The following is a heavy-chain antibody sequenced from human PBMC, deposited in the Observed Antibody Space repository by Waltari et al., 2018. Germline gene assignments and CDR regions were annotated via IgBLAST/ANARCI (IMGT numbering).Heavy chain of an antibody. CDR2: IWYDGSNK. Sequence: VQLVESGGGLIQPGGSLRLSCAASGFTVSSNYSSWVRQAPGKGLEWGAVIWYDGSNKYYADSGKGRFTISRDNSKNTLYLQMNSLRAEDTAVYYCARVVGATNVFDYWGQGTLVTVSS. V-gene: IGHV3-33*08. CDR1: GFTVSSNY. CDR3: ARVVGATNVFDY. J-gene: IGHJ4*02. D-gene: IGHD1-26*01.